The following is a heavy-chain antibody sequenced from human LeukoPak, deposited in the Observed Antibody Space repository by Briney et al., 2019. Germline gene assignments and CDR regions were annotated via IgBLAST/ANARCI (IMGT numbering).Heavy chain of an antibody. D-gene: IGHD6-19*01. J-gene: IGHJ4*02. V-gene: IGHV3-23*01. CDR1: GFTFSSYA. CDR2: ISGSGGST. Sequence: GGSLRLSCAASGFTFSSYAMSWVRQAPGKGLEWVSAISGSGGSTYYADSVKGRFTISRDNSKNTLYLRMNSLRAEDTAVYYCAKPIAVAEGFDYWGQGTLVTVSS. CDR3: AKPIAVAEGFDY.